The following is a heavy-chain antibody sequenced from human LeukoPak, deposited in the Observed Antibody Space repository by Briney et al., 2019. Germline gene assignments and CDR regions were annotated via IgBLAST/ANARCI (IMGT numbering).Heavy chain of an antibody. J-gene: IGHJ4*02. Sequence: GGSLRLSCAASGFTFSNYAMHWVRQAPGKGLEWVAVISYDGSNKYYADSVKGRFTLSRDNSKNTLYLRMNSLRAEDTAVYYCGLGYCTGATCHPYSWGQGTLVTVSS. CDR1: GFTFSNYA. CDR3: GLGYCTGATCHPYS. CDR2: ISYDGSNK. V-gene: IGHV3-30*03. D-gene: IGHD2-8*02.